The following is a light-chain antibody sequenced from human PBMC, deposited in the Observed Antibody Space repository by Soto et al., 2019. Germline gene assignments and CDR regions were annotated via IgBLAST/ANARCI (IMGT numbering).Light chain of an antibody. V-gene: IGLV2-14*03. CDR3: SSYTTISTLVV. J-gene: IGLJ2*01. Sequence: QSALTQPASVSGSHGQSITISCTGTSSDVGAYNYVSWYQQHPGKAPKLMIYDVSNRPSGVSNRFSGSKSGNTASLTISGLQAEDEADYYCSSYTTISTLVVFGGGTQLTVL. CDR1: SSDVGAYNY. CDR2: DVS.